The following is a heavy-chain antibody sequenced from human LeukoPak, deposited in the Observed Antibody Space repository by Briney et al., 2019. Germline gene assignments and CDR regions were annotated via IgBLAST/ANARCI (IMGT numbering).Heavy chain of an antibody. D-gene: IGHD5-12*01. CDR2: ISGSGGST. CDR3: AKTDRPVATGYYFDY. CDR1: GFTFSSYA. J-gene: IGHJ4*02. Sequence: GGSLRLFCAASGFTFSSYAMSWVRQAPGKGLEWVSAISGSGGSTYYADSVKGRFTISRDNSKNTLYLQMNSLRAEDTAVYYCAKTDRPVATGYYFDYWGQGTLVTVSS. V-gene: IGHV3-23*01.